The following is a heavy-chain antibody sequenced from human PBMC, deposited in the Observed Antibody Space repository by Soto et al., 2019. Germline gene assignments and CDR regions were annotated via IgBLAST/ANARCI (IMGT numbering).Heavy chain of an antibody. J-gene: IGHJ4*02. CDR1: GGSISSGDYY. CDR3: ARDLSRNCSSTSCYCPFIEDRLHLPWRFDY. Sequence: LSLTCTVSGGSISSGDYYWSWIRQPPGKGLEWIGYIYYSGSTYYNPSLKSRVTISVDTSKNQFSLKLSSVTAADTAVYYCARDLSRNCSSTSCYCPFIEDRLHLPWRFDYWGQGTLVTVSS. CDR2: IYYSGST. V-gene: IGHV4-30-4*01. D-gene: IGHD2-2*01.